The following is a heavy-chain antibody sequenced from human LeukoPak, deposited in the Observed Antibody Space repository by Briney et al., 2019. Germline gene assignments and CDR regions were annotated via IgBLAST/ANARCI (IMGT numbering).Heavy chain of an antibody. J-gene: IGHJ3*02. CDR1: GGSISSSSYY. Sequence: PSETLSLTCTVSGGSISSSSYYWGWIRQPPGKGLEWIGSIYYSGSTYYNPSLKSRVTISVDTSKNQFSLKLSSVTAADTAVYYCARDQQWLVPAEMGGAFDIWGQGTMVTVSS. CDR3: ARDQQWLVPAEMGGAFDI. CDR2: IYYSGST. D-gene: IGHD6-19*01. V-gene: IGHV4-39*02.